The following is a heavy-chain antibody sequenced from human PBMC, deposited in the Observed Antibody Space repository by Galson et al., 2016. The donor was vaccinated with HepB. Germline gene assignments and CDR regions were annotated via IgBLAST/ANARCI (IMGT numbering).Heavy chain of an antibody. J-gene: IGHJ6*02. V-gene: IGHV3-30*03. CDR2: ISYDEGNK. D-gene: IGHD2-8*02. CDR1: GFTFSSYG. CDR3: ARDRRHSPTGEFVAMMYYYYGMDV. Sequence: SLRLSCAASGFTFSSYGMHWVRQAPGKGLEWVAVISYDEGNKYYADSVKGRFTISRAISKNTLYLHMNSLRAEDTAVYYCARDRRHSPTGEFVAMMYYYYGMDVWGQGTTVTVSS.